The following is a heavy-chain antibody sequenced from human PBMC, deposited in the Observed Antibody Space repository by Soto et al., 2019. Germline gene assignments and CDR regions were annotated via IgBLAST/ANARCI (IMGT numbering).Heavy chain of an antibody. CDR3: AAPPRGFLEWLTGMDV. V-gene: IGHV1-58*01. D-gene: IGHD3-3*01. J-gene: IGHJ6*02. CDR2: IVVGSGNT. CDR1: GFTFTSSA. Sequence: SVKVSCKASGFTFTSSAVQWERQARGQRLEWIGWIVVGSGNTNYAQKFQERVTITRDMSTSTAYMELSSLRSEDTAVYYCAAPPRGFLEWLTGMDVWGQGTTVTVSS.